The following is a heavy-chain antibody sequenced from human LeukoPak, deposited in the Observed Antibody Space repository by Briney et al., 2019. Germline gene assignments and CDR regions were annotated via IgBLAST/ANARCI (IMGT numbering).Heavy chain of an antibody. J-gene: IGHJ4*02. CDR2: IIPIFGTA. Sequence: GASVKVSCKASGGTFSSYAISWVPQAPGQGLEWMGGIIPIFGTANYAQKFQGRVTITTDESTSTAYMELSSLRSEDTAVYYCARGWIQLWRFDYWGQGTLVTVSS. D-gene: IGHD5-18*01. CDR1: GGTFSSYA. CDR3: ARGWIQLWRFDY. V-gene: IGHV1-69*05.